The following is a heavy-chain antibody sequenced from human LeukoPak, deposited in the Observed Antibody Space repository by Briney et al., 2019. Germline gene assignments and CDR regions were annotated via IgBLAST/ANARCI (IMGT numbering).Heavy chain of an antibody. D-gene: IGHD1-14*01. CDR1: GFTFSSYA. CDR2: ISGSGSTI. J-gene: IGHJ4*02. CDR3: AKAGSPEY. V-gene: IGHV3-23*01. Sequence: GGSLRLSCAASGFTFSSYAMSWVRQAPGKGLEWVSAISGSGSTIYYADSVKGRFTISRDNAKNSLYLQMNSLRAEDTAVYYCAKAGSPEYWGQGTLVTVSS.